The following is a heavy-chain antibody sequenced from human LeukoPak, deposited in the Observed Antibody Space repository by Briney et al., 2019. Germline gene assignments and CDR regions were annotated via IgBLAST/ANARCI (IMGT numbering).Heavy chain of an antibody. CDR2: INPNSGGT. V-gene: IGHV1-2*02. J-gene: IGHJ4*02. CDR3: ARVRHSGYEDYFDY. CDR1: GYTFTEYA. D-gene: IGHD5-12*01. Sequence: ASVKVSCKASGYTFTEYAIHWVRQAPGQRLEWMGWINPNSGGTNYAQKFQGRVTVTRDTSISTAYMELSRLRSDDTAVYYCARVRHSGYEDYFDYWGQGTQVTVSS.